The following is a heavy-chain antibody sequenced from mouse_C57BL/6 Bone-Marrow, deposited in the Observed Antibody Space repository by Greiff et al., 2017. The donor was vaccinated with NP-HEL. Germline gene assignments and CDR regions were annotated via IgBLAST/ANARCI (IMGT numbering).Heavy chain of an antibody. CDR1: GYTFTSYG. D-gene: IGHD1-1*01. CDR3: ARGIITTVVATVDY. Sequence: QVQLQQSGAELARPGASVKLSCKASGYTFTSYGISWVKQRTGQGLEWIGEIYPRSGNTYYNEKFKGKATLTADKSSSTAYMELRSLTSEDSAVYFCARGIITTVVATVDYWGQGTTLTVSS. V-gene: IGHV1-81*01. CDR2: IYPRSGNT. J-gene: IGHJ2*01.